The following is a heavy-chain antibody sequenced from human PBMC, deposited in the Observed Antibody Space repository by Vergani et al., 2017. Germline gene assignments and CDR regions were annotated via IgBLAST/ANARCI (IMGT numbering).Heavy chain of an antibody. Sequence: QVQLQESGPGLVKPSQTLSLTCTVSGGSISSYYWSWIRQPPGKGLEWIGYIYYSGSTNYNPSLKSLDTISVDTSKNQFSLKLSSVTAADTAVYYCARGPYGSYGMDVWGQGTTVTVSS. J-gene: IGHJ6*02. CDR2: IYYSGST. CDR1: GGSISSYY. D-gene: IGHD2-21*01. V-gene: IGHV4-59*01. CDR3: ARGPYGSYGMDV.